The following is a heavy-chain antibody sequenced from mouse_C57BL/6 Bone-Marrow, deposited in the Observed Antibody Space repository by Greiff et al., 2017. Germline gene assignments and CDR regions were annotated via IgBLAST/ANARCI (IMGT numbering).Heavy chain of an antibody. CDR3: ARWGYYGSRDYAMDY. CDR1: GYTFTSYW. D-gene: IGHD1-1*01. Sequence: QVQLQQPGTELVKPGASVKLSCKASGYTFTSYWMHWVKQRPGQGLEWIGNINPSNGGTNYNEKFKSKATLTVDKSSSTAYMQLSSLTSEDSAVYYCARWGYYGSRDYAMDYWGQGTSVTVSS. J-gene: IGHJ4*01. V-gene: IGHV1-53*01. CDR2: INPSNGGT.